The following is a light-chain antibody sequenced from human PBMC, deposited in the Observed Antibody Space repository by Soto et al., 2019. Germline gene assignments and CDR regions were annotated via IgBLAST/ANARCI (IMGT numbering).Light chain of an antibody. J-gene: IGKJ2*01. CDR3: QQYNTYSYT. Sequence: DIQMTQSPSTLSASVGDRVTITCRASQTISSWLAWYQQKPGTAPQLLIYKASTLESGVPSRFSGSGSGTEFTLTISSLQPDDFATYYCQQYNTYSYTFDQGTKVEIK. CDR2: KAS. V-gene: IGKV1-5*03. CDR1: QTISSW.